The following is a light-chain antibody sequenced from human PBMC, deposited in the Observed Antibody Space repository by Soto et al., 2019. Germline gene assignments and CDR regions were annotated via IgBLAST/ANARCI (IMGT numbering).Light chain of an antibody. J-gene: IGLJ1*01. CDR3: SSYTSSSTLYV. V-gene: IGLV2-14*01. Sequence: QSALTQPASVSGSPGQPITISCTGTSSDVGGYNYVSWYQQHPGKAPKLMIYEVSNRPSGVSNRFSGSKSGNTASLTISGLQAEDEADYYCSSYTSSSTLYVFGTGTKVTVL. CDR2: EVS. CDR1: SSDVGGYNY.